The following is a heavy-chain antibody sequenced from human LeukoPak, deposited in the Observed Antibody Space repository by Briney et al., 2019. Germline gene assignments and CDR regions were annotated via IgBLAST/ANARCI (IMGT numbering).Heavy chain of an antibody. CDR3: ARDRGHDAFDI. CDR2: ISSSSSYI. Sequence: GGSLRLSCAASGFTFSSYSMNWVRQAPGKGREGVSSISSSSSYIYYADTVKGRFTIPRDNDKNSLYLQMNSLRAEDTAVYYCARDRGHDAFDIWGQGTMVTVSS. V-gene: IGHV3-21*01. J-gene: IGHJ3*02. CDR1: GFTFSSYS.